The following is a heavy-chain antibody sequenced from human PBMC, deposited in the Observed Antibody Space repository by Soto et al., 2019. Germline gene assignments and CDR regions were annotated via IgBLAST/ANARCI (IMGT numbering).Heavy chain of an antibody. D-gene: IGHD3-10*01. J-gene: IGHJ4*02. CDR1: GDSVSSNSAA. Sequence: PSQTFSLTCVISGDSVSSNSAAWNWIRQSPLRGLEWLGRTYYRSKWYNDYAVSVKGRITINPDTSKNQFSLQLISMTPEDTAVCYCARAHLTVYYSGEYYDYWGQGIQVTDS. CDR2: TYYRSKWYN. CDR3: ARAHLTVYYSGEYYDY. V-gene: IGHV6-1*01.